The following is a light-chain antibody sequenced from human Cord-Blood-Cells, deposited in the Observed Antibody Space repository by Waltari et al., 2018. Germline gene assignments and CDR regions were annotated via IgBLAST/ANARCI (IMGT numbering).Light chain of an antibody. V-gene: IGLV3-19*01. Sequence: SSELTQDPAVSVPLGQTVRITCQGDSLRSYYASWYQQKPGQAPVLVIYGKNNRPSGIPDRFSGSSPGNTASLTITGAQAEDEADYYCNSRDSSGNHLVFGGGTKLTVL. CDR1: SLRSYY. CDR3: NSRDSSGNHLV. J-gene: IGLJ3*02. CDR2: GKN.